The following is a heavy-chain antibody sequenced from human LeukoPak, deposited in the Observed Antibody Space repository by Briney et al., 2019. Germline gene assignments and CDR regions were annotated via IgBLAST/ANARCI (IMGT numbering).Heavy chain of an antibody. J-gene: IGHJ4*02. CDR3: ARVKGYSGSFNRDFDY. D-gene: IGHD1-26*01. CDR2: IKQDGIEK. V-gene: IGHV3-7*01. Sequence: GGSLRLSCAVSGFSFRSHWMSWVRQAPGKGPEWVANIKQDGIEKYYVDSVKGRFTISRDNATNSLYLQMDSLRVEDTAVYYCARVKGYSGSFNRDFDYWGQGTLVTVSS. CDR1: GFSFRSHW.